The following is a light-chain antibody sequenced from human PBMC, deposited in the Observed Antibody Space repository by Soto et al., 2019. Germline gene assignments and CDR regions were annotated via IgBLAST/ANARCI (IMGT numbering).Light chain of an antibody. CDR2: GAS. V-gene: IGKV3-15*01. J-gene: IGKJ4*01. CDR3: QQYNNWVT. CDR1: QSVSSN. Sequence: EIVMTQSPVTLSVSPGERATLSCRASQSVSSNLVWYQQKPGQAPRLLIYGASTRATGIPARFSGSGSGTEFTLTISSLQSEDFAVYYCQQYNNWVTFGGGTKVESK.